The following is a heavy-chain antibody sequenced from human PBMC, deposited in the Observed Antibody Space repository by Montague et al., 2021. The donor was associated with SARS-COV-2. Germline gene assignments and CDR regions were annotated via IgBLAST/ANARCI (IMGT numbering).Heavy chain of an antibody. CDR1: GGSISSYY. V-gene: IGHV4-59*01. Sequence: SETLSLTCTVSGGSISSYYWSWIRQPPGKGLEWIGYIYYSGSTNXNPSLKSRVTISVDTSKNQFSLKLSSVTAADTAVYYCARGSHYYDSSGYYFDYWGQGTLVTVSS. D-gene: IGHD3-22*01. CDR2: IYYSGST. CDR3: ARGSHYYDSSGYYFDY. J-gene: IGHJ4*02.